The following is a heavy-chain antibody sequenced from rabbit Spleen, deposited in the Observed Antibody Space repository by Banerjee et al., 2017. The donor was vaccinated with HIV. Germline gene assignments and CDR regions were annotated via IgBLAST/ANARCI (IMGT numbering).Heavy chain of an antibody. J-gene: IGHJ4*01. CDR1: GFDFTSYY. CDR2: TEPVFGTT. V-gene: IGHV1S7*01. Sequence: QLKETGGGLVQPGGSLTLSCKASGFDFTSYYMTWVRQAPGKGLEWIGLTEPVFGTTYYANWVNGRFTISSHNAQNTLYLQLKSLTAADTATYFCVRGASSSGFYNLWGPGTLVTVS. D-gene: IGHD1-1*01. CDR3: VRGASSSGFYNL.